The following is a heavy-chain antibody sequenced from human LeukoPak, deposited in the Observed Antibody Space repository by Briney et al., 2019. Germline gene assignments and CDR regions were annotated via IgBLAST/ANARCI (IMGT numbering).Heavy chain of an antibody. J-gene: IGHJ4*02. CDR1: GFSFNIYA. V-gene: IGHV3-23*01. D-gene: IGHD4-17*01. Sequence: GGSLRLSCAASGFSFNIYAMGWVRQAPGKGLEWVSVIGSGSVDKHYADTVRGRFDISRDNSKNTLYLQMNSLRAEDTAVYYCAKDRDYYGDQDYWGQGTLVTVSS. CDR2: IGSGSVDK. CDR3: AKDRDYYGDQDY.